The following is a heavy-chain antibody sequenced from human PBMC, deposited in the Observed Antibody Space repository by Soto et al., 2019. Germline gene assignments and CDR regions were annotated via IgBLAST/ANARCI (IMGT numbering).Heavy chain of an antibody. V-gene: IGHV1-18*04. CDR2: ISAYNGNT. J-gene: IGHJ4*02. CDR1: GYSFTSYG. CDR3: ARGLYYYDSSGYYPIHY. Sequence: ASVKVSCKASGYSFTSYGISWVRQAPGQGLEWMGWISAYNGNTNYAQKLQGRVTMTTDTSTSTAYMELRSLRSDDTAVYYCARGLYYYDSSGYYPIHYWGQGTLVTVYS. D-gene: IGHD3-22*01.